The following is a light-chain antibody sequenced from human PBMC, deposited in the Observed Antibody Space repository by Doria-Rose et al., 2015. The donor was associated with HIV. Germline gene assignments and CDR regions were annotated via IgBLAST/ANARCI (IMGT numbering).Light chain of an antibody. CDR2: AAS. J-gene: IGKJ1*01. V-gene: IGKV1-39*01. Sequence: TITCRASQTVSTSLTWFQQEPGKAPKLLIYAASRLQSGVPSRFSGSGSGTDFTLTISGLQPGDFATYYCQQTYSSPPWTVAQGTQVE. CDR3: QQTYSSPPWT. CDR1: QTVSTS.